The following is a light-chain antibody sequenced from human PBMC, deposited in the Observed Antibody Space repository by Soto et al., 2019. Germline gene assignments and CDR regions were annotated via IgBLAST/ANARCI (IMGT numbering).Light chain of an antibody. Sequence: EVVLTQSPATLSLSPGQRATLSCRASHSVGTNLMWYQQKPGQPPRLLISYASNRATGIPGRFSGGGSGTDFTLTISSLEPKDFAVYYCQQRNYWLSFGGGTKVEI. J-gene: IGKJ4*01. CDR3: QQRNYWLS. V-gene: IGKV3-11*01. CDR1: HSVGTN. CDR2: YAS.